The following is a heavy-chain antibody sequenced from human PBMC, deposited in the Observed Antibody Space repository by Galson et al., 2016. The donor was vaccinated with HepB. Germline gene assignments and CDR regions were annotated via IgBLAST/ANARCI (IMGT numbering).Heavy chain of an antibody. D-gene: IGHD5-24*01. V-gene: IGHV4-34*12. CDR1: GGSLSGYY. CDR3: ARIREGWQAYGGFDI. CDR2: IFHSGTS. Sequence: SETLSLTCAVYGGSLSGYYWSWIRQPPAKGLEWIGEIFHSGTSNYNPSLESRVTISADISRNQISLKVYSVTAADTAVYYCARIREGWQAYGGFDIWGRGTMVTVS. J-gene: IGHJ3*02.